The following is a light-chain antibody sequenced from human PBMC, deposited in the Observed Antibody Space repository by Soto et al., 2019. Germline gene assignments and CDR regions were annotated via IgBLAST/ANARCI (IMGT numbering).Light chain of an antibody. Sequence: SVLTQPASVSGSPGQSITISCTGTSSDVGSYSLVSWYQQYPGKAPKLIIFEGSKRPSGISNRFSASKSGNTASLTISGLQAEDEADYYCCSYAGSSSYVFGTGTKLTVL. V-gene: IGLV2-23*01. CDR3: CSYAGSSSYV. J-gene: IGLJ1*01. CDR2: EGS. CDR1: SSDVGSYSL.